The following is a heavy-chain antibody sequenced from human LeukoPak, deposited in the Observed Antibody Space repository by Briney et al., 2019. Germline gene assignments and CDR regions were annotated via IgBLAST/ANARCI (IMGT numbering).Heavy chain of an antibody. CDR3: SKGRTVTGTLALDY. Sequence: GGTLRLSCAASEFTFSTYGMSWVRQASGKGLEWVSAISGSGGTTYYADSVRGRFTISRDNSKNTLYLQVNSLRAEDTAIYYCSKGRTVTGTLALDYWGQGTLVTVSS. V-gene: IGHV3-23*01. D-gene: IGHD6-19*01. CDR1: EFTFSTYG. J-gene: IGHJ4*02. CDR2: ISGSGGTT.